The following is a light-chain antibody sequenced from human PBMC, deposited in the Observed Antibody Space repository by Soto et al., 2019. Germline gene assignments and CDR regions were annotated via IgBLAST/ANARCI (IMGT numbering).Light chain of an antibody. J-gene: IGLJ1*01. V-gene: IGLV2-18*02. Sequence: QSALTQPPSVSGSPGQSVAISCTGTSSDVGSYNRVSWYQQPPGTAPKLMIYEVSNRPSGVPDRFSGSKSGNTASLTISGLQAEDEADYYCSSYTTSNTYVSGPGTKVTVL. CDR2: EVS. CDR1: SSDVGSYNR. CDR3: SSYTTSNTYV.